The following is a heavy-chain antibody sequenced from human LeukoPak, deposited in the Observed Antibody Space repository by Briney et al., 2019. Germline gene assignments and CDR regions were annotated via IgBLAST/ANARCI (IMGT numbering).Heavy chain of an antibody. Sequence: SETLSLTCTVSGGSISSGDYYWSWIRQPPGKSMEWIGYIYYSGSTYYNPSLKSRVTISVDTSKNQFSLKLSSVTAADTAVYYCARERGRYGSGSYSVDYWGQGTLVTVSS. V-gene: IGHV4-30-4*08. J-gene: IGHJ4*02. CDR1: GGSISSGDYY. D-gene: IGHD3-10*01. CDR3: ARERGRYGSGSYSVDY. CDR2: IYYSGST.